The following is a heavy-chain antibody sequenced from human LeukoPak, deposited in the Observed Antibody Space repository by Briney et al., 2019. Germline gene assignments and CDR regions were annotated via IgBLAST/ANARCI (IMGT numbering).Heavy chain of an antibody. Sequence: GGSLRLSCAASGFTFSTYWMSWVRQAPGKGLEWVANIKQDGSEKYYVDSVKGRFTISRDNAKNSLYLQMNSLRAEDTAVYHCARWGSSWGNWFDPWGQGTLVTVSS. J-gene: IGHJ5*02. CDR2: IKQDGSEK. D-gene: IGHD6-13*01. V-gene: IGHV3-7*01. CDR1: GFTFSTYW. CDR3: ARWGSSWGNWFDP.